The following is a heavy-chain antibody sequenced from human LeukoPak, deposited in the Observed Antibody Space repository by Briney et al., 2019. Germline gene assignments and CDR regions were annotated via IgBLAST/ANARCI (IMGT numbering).Heavy chain of an antibody. CDR1: GGFFSGYY. CDR2: INHSGST. J-gene: IGHJ6*03. V-gene: IGHV4-34*01. Sequence: SETLSLTCAVYGGFFSGYYWSWIRQPPGKGLEWIGEINHSGSTNYNPSLKSRVTISVDTSKNQFSLKLSSVTAADTAVYYCARGTTVTNHYYYYYMDVWGKGTTVTVSS. CDR3: ARGTTVTNHYYYYYMDV. D-gene: IGHD4-11*01.